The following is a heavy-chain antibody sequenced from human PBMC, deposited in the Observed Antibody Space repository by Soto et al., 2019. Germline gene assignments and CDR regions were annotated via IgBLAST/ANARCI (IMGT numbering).Heavy chain of an antibody. Sequence: GESLKSSCKGSGYSFTSYWIGWVRQMPGKGLEWMGIIYPGDSDTRYSPSFQGQVTISADKSISTAYLQWSSLKASDTAMYYCARRDGDYYYYYGMDVWGQGTTVTVSS. CDR2: IYPGDSDT. CDR3: ARRDGDYYYYYGMDV. J-gene: IGHJ6*02. CDR1: GYSFTSYW. D-gene: IGHD4-17*01. V-gene: IGHV5-51*01.